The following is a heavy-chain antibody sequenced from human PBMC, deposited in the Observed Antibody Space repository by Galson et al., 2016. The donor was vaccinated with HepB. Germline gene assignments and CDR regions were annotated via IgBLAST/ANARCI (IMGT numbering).Heavy chain of an antibody. CDR3: ARKPTSSPFDY. J-gene: IGHJ4*02. D-gene: IGHD2/OR15-2a*01. V-gene: IGHV1-18*04. Sequence: SVKVSCKASGYIFTGYGISWVRQAPGQGLEYMGWISANNGDTSYPQNLQGRVTMTTDTSTSTAYMELRTLRPDDTAVYYCARKPTSSPFDYWGQGTLVTVSS. CDR1: GYIFTGYG. CDR2: ISANNGDT.